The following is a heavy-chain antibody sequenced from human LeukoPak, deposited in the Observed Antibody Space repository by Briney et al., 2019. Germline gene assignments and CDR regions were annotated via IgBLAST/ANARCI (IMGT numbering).Heavy chain of an antibody. CDR3: SSSGWYFYFDY. CDR2: ISYDGSK. CDR1: GFTFSSYA. J-gene: IGHJ4*02. V-gene: IGHV3-30*04. D-gene: IGHD6-19*01. Sequence: PGGSLRLSCAASGFTFSSYAMHWVRQAPGKGLEWVAVISYDGSKYYADSVKGRFTISRDNSKNTLYLQMNSLRAEDMAVYYCSSSGWYFYFDYWGQGTLVTVSS.